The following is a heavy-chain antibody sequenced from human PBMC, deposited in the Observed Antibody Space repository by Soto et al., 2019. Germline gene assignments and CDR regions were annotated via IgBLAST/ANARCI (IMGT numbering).Heavy chain of an antibody. D-gene: IGHD1-26*01. Sequence: GGSLRLSCAASGFKFDEYDMHWVRQAPGKGLEWVSSISGSGRTIYHADSMRGRFAISRDNSKNSLYLQLNNLRVDDTAVYYCAKVGPSYYYGMDVWGQGTTVTVSS. J-gene: IGHJ6*02. CDR3: AKVGPSYYYGMDV. V-gene: IGHV3-23*01. CDR2: ISGSGRTI. CDR1: GFKFDEYD.